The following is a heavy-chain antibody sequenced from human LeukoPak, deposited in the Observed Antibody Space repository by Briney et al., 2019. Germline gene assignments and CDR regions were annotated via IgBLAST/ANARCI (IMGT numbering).Heavy chain of an antibody. CDR2: INHSGNT. J-gene: IGHJ3*02. V-gene: IGHV4-34*01. D-gene: IGHD4-23*01. CDR1: GGSFSGYY. CDR3: ARSRWAHAFYI. Sequence: PSETLSLTCAVYGGSFSGYYWSWIRQPPGKGLEWIGEINHSGNTNYNPSLKSRVTISVDTSKNQFSLKLSSVTAADTAVYYCARSRWAHAFYIWGQGTMVTVSS.